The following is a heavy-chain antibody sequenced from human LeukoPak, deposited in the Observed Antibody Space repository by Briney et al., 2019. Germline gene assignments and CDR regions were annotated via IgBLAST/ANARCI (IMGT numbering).Heavy chain of an antibody. V-gene: IGHV4-59*11. D-gene: IGHD3-3*01. CDR2: TYYSGST. Sequence: QPSETLSLTCTVSGGSISSHYWSWIRQPPGKGLEWIGLTYYSGSTNFNPSLKSRVTISLDTSKNQFSLKLRSVTAADTAVYYCARVLEDYDFWSGYVDYWGQGTLVTVSS. CDR3: ARVLEDYDFWSGYVDY. J-gene: IGHJ4*02. CDR1: GGSISSHY.